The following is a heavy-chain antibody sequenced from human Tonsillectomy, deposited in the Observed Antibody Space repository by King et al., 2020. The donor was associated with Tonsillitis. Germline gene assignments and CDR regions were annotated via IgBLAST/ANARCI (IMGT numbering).Heavy chain of an antibody. CDR3: AIDWAITVYASDSVLDY. Sequence: VQLVESGGGLVQPGGSLRLSCAVSGFTFSIYPMTWVRQAPGQGLEWVSSDNGSGGSTYYADSVKGRFTISRAIFKNTLYLEMNSLMAEDSAVYYCAIDWAITVYASDSVLDYWGQGTLVTVSS. J-gene: IGHJ4*02. D-gene: IGHD5/OR15-5a*01. V-gene: IGHV3-23*04. CDR2: DNGSGGST. CDR1: GFTFSIYP.